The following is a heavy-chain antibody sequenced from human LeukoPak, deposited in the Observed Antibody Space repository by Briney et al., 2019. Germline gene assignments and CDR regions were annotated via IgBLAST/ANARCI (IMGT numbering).Heavy chain of an antibody. CDR2: INGDGGST. J-gene: IGHJ4*02. CDR1: GFTFDDYA. CDR3: ANTVITDY. V-gene: IGHV3-43*02. Sequence: GGSLRLSCAASGFTFDDYAMHWVRQAPGKGLEWVSLINGDGGSTYYADSVKGRFTISRDNSKNSLYLQMNSLRTEDTALYYCANTVITDYWGQGTLVTVSS. D-gene: IGHD3-16*02.